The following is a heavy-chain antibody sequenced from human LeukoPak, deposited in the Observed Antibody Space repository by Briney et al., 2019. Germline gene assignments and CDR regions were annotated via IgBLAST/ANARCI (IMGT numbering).Heavy chain of an antibody. CDR2: INHSGST. D-gene: IGHD5-24*01. V-gene: IGHV4-34*01. Sequence: SETLSLTCAVYGGSFSGYYWSWIRQPPGKGLEWIGEINHSGSTNYNPSLKSRVTISVDTYKNQFSLKLSSVTAAETAVYYCARALQNSDFYYWGQGTLVTVSS. CDR1: GGSFSGYY. CDR3: ARALQNSDFYY. J-gene: IGHJ4*02.